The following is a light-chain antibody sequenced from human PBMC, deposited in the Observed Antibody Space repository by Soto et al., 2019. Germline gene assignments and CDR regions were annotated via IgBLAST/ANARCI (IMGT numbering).Light chain of an antibody. J-gene: IGKJ5*01. CDR3: QQYGSSPLIT. V-gene: IGKV3-20*01. CDR1: QSVSSSY. CDR2: GAS. Sequence: EIVLTQSPGTLSLSPCERATLSCSAIQSVSSSYLAWYQQKPGQAPRLLIYGASSRATGIPDRFSGSGSGTDFTLTISRLEPEDFAVYYCQQYGSSPLITFGQGTRLENK.